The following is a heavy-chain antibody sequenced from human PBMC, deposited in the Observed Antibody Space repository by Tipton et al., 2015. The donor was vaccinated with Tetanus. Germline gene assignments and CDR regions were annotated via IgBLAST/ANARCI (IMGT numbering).Heavy chain of an antibody. CDR3: ARHRDDSSALDY. CDR2: FDPSDSYT. V-gene: IGHV5-10-1*01. D-gene: IGHD3-22*01. J-gene: IGHJ4*02. Sequence: VQLVQSGAEVKKPGESLKISCKGSGYSFTSYWIGWVRQMPGKGLEWMGRFDPSDSYTNYSPSFQGHVTISADKSISTAYLQWSSLKASDTAMYYCARHRDDSSALDYWGQGTLVTVSS. CDR1: GYSFTSYW.